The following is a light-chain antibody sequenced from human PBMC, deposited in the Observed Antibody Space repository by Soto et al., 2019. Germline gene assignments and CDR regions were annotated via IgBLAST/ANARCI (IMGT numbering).Light chain of an antibody. J-gene: IGKJ1*01. CDR1: QSVGSH. CDR3: QQYVSSQT. Sequence: EIVLTQSPATLSLSPGERVALSCRASQSVGSHLAWYQQKPGQAPRLLIYDASSRATGIPARFSGSGSGTDFTLTISRLDPEDFAVYYCQQYVSSQTFGQGTKVEIK. V-gene: IGKV3-20*01. CDR2: DAS.